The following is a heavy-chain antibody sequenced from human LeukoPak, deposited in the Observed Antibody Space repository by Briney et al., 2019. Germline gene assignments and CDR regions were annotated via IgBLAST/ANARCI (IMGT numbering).Heavy chain of an antibody. V-gene: IGHV3-66*01. CDR1: GFTVSSNY. D-gene: IGHD6-19*01. CDR2: IYSGGST. J-gene: IGHJ3*02. CDR3: ARDFQQWLVVFDAFDI. Sequence: GGSLRLSCAASGFTVSSNYMSWVRQAPGKGLEWVSVIYSGGSTYYADSVKGRFTISRDNSKNTLYLQMNSLRAEDTAVYYCARDFQQWLVVFDAFDIWGQGTMVTVSS.